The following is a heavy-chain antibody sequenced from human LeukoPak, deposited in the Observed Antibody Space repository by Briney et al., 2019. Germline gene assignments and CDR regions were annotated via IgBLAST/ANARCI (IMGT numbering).Heavy chain of an antibody. Sequence: GGSLRLSCAASGSTVSSNYMSWVRQAPGKGLEWVSIIYSGGSTYYADSVKGRFTISRDNSKNTLYIQMNSLRAEDTAVYYCARYTMIVVGGGFDYWGQGTLVTVSS. CDR3: ARYTMIVVGGGFDY. V-gene: IGHV3-53*01. D-gene: IGHD3-22*01. CDR1: GSTVSSNY. CDR2: IYSGGST. J-gene: IGHJ4*02.